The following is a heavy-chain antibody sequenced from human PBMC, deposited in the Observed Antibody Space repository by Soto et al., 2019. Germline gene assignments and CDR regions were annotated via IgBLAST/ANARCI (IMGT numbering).Heavy chain of an antibody. Sequence: QVQLQQWGAGLLKPSETLSLTCAVYGGSFSGYQWSWIRQTPGKGLEWIGEINDSRNTNYNPSLKSRVTIFPDTPTQQISLTLISVTAADTAVYYSARGLILWFGELSRRGGYYYYMDVWGKGPTVIVSS. J-gene: IGHJ6*03. CDR2: INDSRNT. V-gene: IGHV4-34*01. CDR3: ARGLILWFGELSRRGGYYYYMDV. D-gene: IGHD3-10*01. CDR1: GGSFSGYQ.